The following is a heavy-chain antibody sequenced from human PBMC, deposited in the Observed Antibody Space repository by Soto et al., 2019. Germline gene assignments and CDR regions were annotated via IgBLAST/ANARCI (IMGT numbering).Heavy chain of an antibody. D-gene: IGHD7-27*01. Sequence: ASVKVSCKASGYTFSSYAMHWVRQAPGQRLEWMGWINAGYGNTKSSQKFQDRVTISRDTSASTSYMELTSLRSEDTAVYYCARDTGDGTFDFWGQGTLVTVSS. V-gene: IGHV1-3*01. CDR3: ARDTGDGTFDF. CDR1: GYTFSSYA. CDR2: INAGYGNT. J-gene: IGHJ4*02.